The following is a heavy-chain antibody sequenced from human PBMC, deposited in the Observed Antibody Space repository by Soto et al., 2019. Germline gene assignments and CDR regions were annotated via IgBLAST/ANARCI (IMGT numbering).Heavy chain of an antibody. D-gene: IGHD3-3*01. V-gene: IGHV3-23*01. Sequence: EVQLLESGGGLVQPGGSLRLSCAASGFTFSSYAMSWVRQAPGKGLEWVSAISGSGGSTYYADSVKGRFTISRDNSKNTLYLQMNSLRAEDTAVYYCAKHKAPMYYDFWSGYYPEDYWGQGTLVTVSS. CDR3: AKHKAPMYYDFWSGYYPEDY. CDR1: GFTFSSYA. CDR2: ISGSGGST. J-gene: IGHJ4*02.